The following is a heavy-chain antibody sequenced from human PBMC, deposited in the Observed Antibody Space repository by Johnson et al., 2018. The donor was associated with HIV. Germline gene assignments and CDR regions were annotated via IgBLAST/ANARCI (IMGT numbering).Heavy chain of an antibody. CDR3: ASRSYGYVRHAFDI. Sequence: MLLVESGGGLVKAGGSLRLSCAASGFIFNDYYMSWIRQAPGKGLEWVANIKQDGSEKYYVDSVKGRFTISRDNAKNSLYLQMNSLRAEDTAVYYCASRSYGYVRHAFDIWGQGTMVTVSS. CDR1: GFIFNDYY. D-gene: IGHD5-18*01. V-gene: IGHV3-7*01. CDR2: IKQDGSEK. J-gene: IGHJ3*02.